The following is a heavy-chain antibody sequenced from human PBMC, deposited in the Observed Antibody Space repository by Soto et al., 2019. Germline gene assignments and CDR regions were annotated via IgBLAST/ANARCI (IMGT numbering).Heavy chain of an antibody. D-gene: IGHD3-10*01. CDR1: GFTLSNYG. CDR3: ARSVGSSGSSRWFDT. J-gene: IGHJ5*02. Sequence: QVQLVESGGGVVQPGRSLTLSCVASGFTLSNYGMHWVRQAPGKGLEWVAAIWYDGTATYSADSVKGRFSISRDNAKNELFLQLSSLRAEDTAVYYCARSVGSSGSSRWFDTWGQGTLVTVSS. V-gene: IGHV3-33*01. CDR2: IWYDGTAT.